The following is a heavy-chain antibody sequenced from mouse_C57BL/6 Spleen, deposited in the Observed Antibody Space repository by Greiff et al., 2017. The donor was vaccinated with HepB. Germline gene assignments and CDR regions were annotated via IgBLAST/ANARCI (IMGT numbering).Heavy chain of an antibody. CDR2: INPNNGGT. CDR1: GYTFTDYY. D-gene: IGHD2-14*01. CDR3: ARDGVQGAMDY. J-gene: IGHJ4*01. Sequence: EVKLQQSGPELVKPGASVKISCKASGYTFTDYYMNWVKQSHGKSLEWIGDINPNNGGTSYNQKFKGKATLTVDKSSSTAYMELRSLTSEDSAVYYCARDGVQGAMDYWGQGTSVTVSS. V-gene: IGHV1-26*01.